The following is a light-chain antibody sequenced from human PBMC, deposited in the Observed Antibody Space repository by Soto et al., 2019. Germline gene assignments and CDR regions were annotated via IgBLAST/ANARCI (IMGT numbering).Light chain of an antibody. V-gene: IGLV2-8*01. Sequence: QAVVTQPPSASGSPGQSVTISCTGSSNDVGAYNYVSWYQQHPGKAPKLIIYEVTKRPSGVPDRFSGSKSGNTASLTVSGLQADDEADYFCGSDAASDNYVFGTGTKLTVL. CDR3: GSDAASDNYV. J-gene: IGLJ1*01. CDR1: SNDVGAYNY. CDR2: EVT.